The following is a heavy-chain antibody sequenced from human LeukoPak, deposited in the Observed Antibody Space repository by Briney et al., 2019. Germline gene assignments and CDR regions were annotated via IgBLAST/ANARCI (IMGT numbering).Heavy chain of an antibody. CDR1: GFTFSSYS. J-gene: IGHJ4*02. CDR3: ARVHGYNWVYYFDY. V-gene: IGHV3-21*01. D-gene: IGHD5-24*01. CDR2: ISSSGSHM. Sequence: GGSLRLSCAASGFTFSSYSMNWVRQAPGKGLEWVSSISSSGSHMYYADSVKGRFTISGDNAKNTLYLQMNSLRAEDTAVYYCARVHGYNWVYYFDYWGQGTLVTVSS.